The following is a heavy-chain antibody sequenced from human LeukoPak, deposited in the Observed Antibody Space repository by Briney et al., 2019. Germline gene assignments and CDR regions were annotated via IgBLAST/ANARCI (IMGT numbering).Heavy chain of an antibody. Sequence: GGSLRLSCAASGFTFSYYTMHWVRQAPGKGLEWVAVISYDGSNKYYADSVKGRFTISRDNSKTTLYLQMNSLRAEDTAVYYCAKSPHYRVTAIIYYFDNWGQGTLVTVSP. V-gene: IGHV3-30-3*02. CDR1: GFTFSYYT. J-gene: IGHJ4*02. CDR2: ISYDGSNK. D-gene: IGHD3-16*02. CDR3: AKSPHYRVTAIIYYFDN.